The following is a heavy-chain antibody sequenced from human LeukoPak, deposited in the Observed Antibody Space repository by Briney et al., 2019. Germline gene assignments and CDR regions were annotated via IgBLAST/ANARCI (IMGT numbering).Heavy chain of an antibody. V-gene: IGHV4-59*11. CDR2: IYYSGST. J-gene: IGHJ5*02. CDR3: ARVRTFGWFDP. Sequence: SETLSLTCTVSGGSISSHYWSWIRQPPGKGLEWIGYIYYSGSTNYNPSLKSRVTISVDTSKNQFSQKLSSVTAADTAVYYCARVRTFGWFDPWGQGTLVTVSS. CDR1: GGSISSHY. D-gene: IGHD3-3*01.